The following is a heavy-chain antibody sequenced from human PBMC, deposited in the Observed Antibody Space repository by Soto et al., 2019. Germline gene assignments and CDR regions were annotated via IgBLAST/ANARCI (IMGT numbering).Heavy chain of an antibody. Sequence: GESLKISCAASGFTFSNAWMNWVRQAPGKGLEWVGRIKSKTDGGTTDYAAPVKGRFTISRDDSKNTLYLQMNSLKTEDTAVYYCTITFYYGSGSYYDIFDYWGQGTLVTVSS. D-gene: IGHD3-10*01. CDR3: TITFYYGSGSYYDIFDY. CDR1: GFTFSNAW. J-gene: IGHJ4*02. CDR2: IKSKTDGGTT. V-gene: IGHV3-15*07.